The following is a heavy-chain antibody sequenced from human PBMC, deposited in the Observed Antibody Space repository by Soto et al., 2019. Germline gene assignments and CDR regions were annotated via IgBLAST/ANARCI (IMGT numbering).Heavy chain of an antibody. CDR1: GFTSSNYA. CDR2: ISGSGANT. Sequence: GGSLRLSCAASGFTSSNYAMNWVRQAPGKGLEWVSTISGSGANTYYADSVKGRFTMSRDNSKNTLYLQMNSLRAEDTAVYYCAKSYCSSPSCSFGWFDPWGQGTLVTVSS. CDR3: AKSYCSSPSCSFGWFDP. V-gene: IGHV3-23*01. D-gene: IGHD2-2*01. J-gene: IGHJ5*02.